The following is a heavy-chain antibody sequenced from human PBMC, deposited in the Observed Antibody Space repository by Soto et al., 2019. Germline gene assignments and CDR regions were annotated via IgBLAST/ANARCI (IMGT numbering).Heavy chain of an antibody. J-gene: IGHJ4*02. CDR2: IYYSGST. CDR3: ARHIPGLDY. CDR1: GCSISSYY. Sequence: PSETLSLTCTFSGCSISSYYWSWIRQPPGKGLEWIGYIYYSGSTNYNPSLKSRVTISVDTSKNQFSLKLSSVTAADTAVYYCARHIPGLDYWGQGTLVTVSS. V-gene: IGHV4-59*01. D-gene: IGHD2-21*01.